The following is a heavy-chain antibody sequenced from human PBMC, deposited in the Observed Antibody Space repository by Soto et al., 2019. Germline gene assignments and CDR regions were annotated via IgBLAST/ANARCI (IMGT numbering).Heavy chain of an antibody. CDR3: ARDRVYSSGWYLGY. Sequence: PGGSLRLSCAASGFTFSSYGMHWVRQAPGKGLEWVAVIWYDGSNKYYADSVKGRFTISRDNSKNTLYLQMNSLRAEDTAVYYCARDRVYSSGWYLGYWGQGTLVTVSS. CDR1: GFTFSSYG. D-gene: IGHD6-19*01. V-gene: IGHV3-33*01. CDR2: IWYDGSNK. J-gene: IGHJ4*02.